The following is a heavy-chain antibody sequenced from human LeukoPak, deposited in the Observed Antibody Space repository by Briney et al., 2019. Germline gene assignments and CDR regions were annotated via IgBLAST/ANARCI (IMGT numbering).Heavy chain of an antibody. V-gene: IGHV4-59*01. CDR2: IYYSGST. Sequence: SGTLSLTCTVSGGSISSYYWSWIRQPPGKGLEWIGYIYYSGSTNYNPSLKSRVTISVDTSKNQFSLKLSSVTAADTAVYYCARTPSYYDFWSGYLDYWGQGTLVTVSS. CDR3: ARTPSYYDFWSGYLDY. J-gene: IGHJ4*02. CDR1: GGSISSYY. D-gene: IGHD3-3*01.